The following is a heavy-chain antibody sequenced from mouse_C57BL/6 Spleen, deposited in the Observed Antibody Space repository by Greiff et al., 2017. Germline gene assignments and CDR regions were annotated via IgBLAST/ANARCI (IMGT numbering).Heavy chain of an antibody. CDR2: IDPNSGGT. V-gene: IGHV1-72*01. CDR3: ARATMVTTLYYYAMYY. CDR1: GYTFTSYW. J-gene: IGHJ4*01. Sequence: QVQLQQPGAELVKPGASVKLSCKASGYTFTSYWMHWVKQRPGRGLEWIGRIDPNSGGTKYNEKFKSKVTLTVDKPSGTAYMQLSSLTSEDSAVYICARATMVTTLYYYAMYYWGQGTSVTVSS. D-gene: IGHD2-1*01.